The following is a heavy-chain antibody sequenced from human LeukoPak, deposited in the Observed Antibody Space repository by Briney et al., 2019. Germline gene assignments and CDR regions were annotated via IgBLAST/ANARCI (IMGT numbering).Heavy chain of an antibody. CDR2: IKGDGIST. V-gene: IGHV3-74*01. Sequence: PGGSLRLSCAASGFDFSSNWMHWVRHAPGQGLVWVSRIKGDGISTNYADSVKGRFTISRDIAKNTLYLQMNSLRAEDTAVYYCARRIAAAAAPYYFDYWGQGTLVTVSS. CDR3: ARRIAAAAAPYYFDY. J-gene: IGHJ4*02. CDR1: GFDFSSNW. D-gene: IGHD6-13*01.